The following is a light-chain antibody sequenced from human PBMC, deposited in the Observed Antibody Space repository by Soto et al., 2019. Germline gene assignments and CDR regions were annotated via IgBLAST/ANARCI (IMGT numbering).Light chain of an antibody. Sequence: EIVMTQSPSNLSVSPGERATLSCRASQSVSSNLAWYQQKPGQAPRLLIYGASTRATGIPARFSGSASGTEFTLTISSLQSEDFAVYYCQQYNNWPSITFGQGTRLEIK. J-gene: IGKJ5*01. CDR3: QQYNNWPSIT. CDR1: QSVSSN. CDR2: GAS. V-gene: IGKV3-15*01.